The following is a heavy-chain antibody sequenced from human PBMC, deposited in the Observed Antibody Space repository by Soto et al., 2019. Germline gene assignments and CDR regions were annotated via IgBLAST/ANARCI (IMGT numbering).Heavy chain of an antibody. D-gene: IGHD3-3*01. CDR3: ARAQPSLEYYAFWGGYYHLYYFDY. Sequence: SETLSLTCTVSGGSISSGGYYWSWIRQHPGKGLEWIGYIYYSGSTYYNPSLKSRVTISVDTSKNQFSLKLSSVTAADTAVYYCARAQPSLEYYAFWGGYYHLYYFDYWGQGTLVTVSS. CDR2: IYYSGST. J-gene: IGHJ4*02. CDR1: GGSISSGGYY. V-gene: IGHV4-31*03.